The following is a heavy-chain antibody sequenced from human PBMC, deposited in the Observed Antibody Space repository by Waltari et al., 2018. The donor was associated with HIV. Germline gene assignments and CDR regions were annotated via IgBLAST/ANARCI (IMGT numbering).Heavy chain of an antibody. CDR2: IYSGGST. Sequence: EVQLVESAGGLVQPGGSLRPSCAASGFTVSSNSMRLVHQTPGKGLEVVSVIYSGGSTYYADSVKGRFTISRDNSKYTLYLQMNSLRAEDTAVYDCASIAYCGGDSDPRGMDVWGQGTTVTVSS. J-gene: IGHJ6*02. CDR1: GFTVSSNS. CDR3: ASIAYCGGDSDPRGMDV. D-gene: IGHD2-21*02. V-gene: IGHV3-66*01.